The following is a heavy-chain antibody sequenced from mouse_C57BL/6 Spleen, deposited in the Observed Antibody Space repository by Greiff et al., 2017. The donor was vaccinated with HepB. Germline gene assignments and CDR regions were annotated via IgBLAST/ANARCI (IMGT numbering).Heavy chain of an antibody. CDR3: ARWATTVPTHFDY. D-gene: IGHD1-1*01. CDR2: IDPSDSYT. V-gene: IGHV1-69*01. J-gene: IGHJ2*01. Sequence: VQLQQPGAELVMPGASVKLSCKASGYTFTSYWMHWVKQRPGQGLEWIGEIDPSDSYTNYNQKFKGKSTLTVDKSSSTAYMQLSSLTSEDSAVYYCARWATTVPTHFDYWGQGTTLTVSS. CDR1: GYTFTSYW.